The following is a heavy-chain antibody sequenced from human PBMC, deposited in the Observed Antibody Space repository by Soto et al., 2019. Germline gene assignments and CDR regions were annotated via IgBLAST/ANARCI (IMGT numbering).Heavy chain of an antibody. CDR1: GYSFTTCW. V-gene: IGHV5-51*01. CDR2: IYPGDFDT. CDR3: ARLENGLSTIAWYYGMHV. Sequence: GESLKISCKGSGYSFTTCWIGWVRQMPGKGLEWMGIIYPGDFDTRYSPSFQGQVTISADRSISTAYLQWSSLKASDTAMYYCARLENGLSTIAWYYGMHVWCQGTTVTVSS. J-gene: IGHJ6*02. D-gene: IGHD5-12*01.